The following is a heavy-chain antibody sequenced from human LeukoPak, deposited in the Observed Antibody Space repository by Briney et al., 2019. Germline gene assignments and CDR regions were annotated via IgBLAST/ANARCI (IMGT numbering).Heavy chain of an antibody. J-gene: IGHJ1*01. CDR2: ISGSGGSI. CDR3: AKRIMGTFQH. CDR1: GFTFSSYA. Sequence: PGGSLRLSCAASGFTFSSYALSWVRQAPGKGLEWVSGISGSGGSIYYADSVKGRFTISRDNSKNILFLQMNSLRAEDTAIYYCAKRIMGTFQHWGQGTLVTVSS. V-gene: IGHV3-23*01. D-gene: IGHD3-16*01.